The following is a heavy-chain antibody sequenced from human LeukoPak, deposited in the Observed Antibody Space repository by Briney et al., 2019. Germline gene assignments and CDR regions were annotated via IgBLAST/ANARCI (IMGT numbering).Heavy chain of an antibody. CDR3: ARDPRSSWNYYYYMDV. V-gene: IGHV3-23*01. J-gene: IGHJ6*03. D-gene: IGHD6-13*01. CDR2: ISSTGGTT. Sequence: GGTPRLSCAASGFTFSSYGMSWVRQAPGKGLEWVSSISSTGGTTYYADSVKGRFTISRDNSNNTLYLQMNSLRAEDTAVYYCARDPRSSWNYYYYMDVWGKGTTVTVSS. CDR1: GFTFSSYG.